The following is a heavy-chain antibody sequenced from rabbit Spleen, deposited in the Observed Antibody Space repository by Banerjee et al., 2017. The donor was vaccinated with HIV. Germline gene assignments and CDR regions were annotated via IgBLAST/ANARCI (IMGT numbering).Heavy chain of an antibody. Sequence: QQLEESGGGLVKPGASLTLTCTASGFSFNRNVYMCWVRQAPGEGLEWIACIYADGSGSTYYASWAKGRFTISKASSTTVTLQMTSLTAADTATYFCARDTSSSFSSYGMDLWGQGTLVTVS. J-gene: IGHJ6*01. D-gene: IGHD1-1*01. CDR1: GFSFNRNVY. V-gene: IGHV1S40*01. CDR3: ARDTSSSFSSYGMDL. CDR2: IYADGSGST.